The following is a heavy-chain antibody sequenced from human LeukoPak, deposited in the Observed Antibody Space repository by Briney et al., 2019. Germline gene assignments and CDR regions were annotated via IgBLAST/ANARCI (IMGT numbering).Heavy chain of an antibody. CDR2: INHSGST. Sequence: KPSETLSLTCAVYGGSFSGYYWSWIRQPPGKGLEWIGEINHSGSTNYNPSLKSRVTISVDTSKNQFSLKLSAVTAADTAVYYCARRGRLWSGKIDYWGQGTLVTVSS. V-gene: IGHV4-34*01. D-gene: IGHD3-3*01. J-gene: IGHJ4*02. CDR1: GGSFSGYY. CDR3: ARRGRLWSGKIDY.